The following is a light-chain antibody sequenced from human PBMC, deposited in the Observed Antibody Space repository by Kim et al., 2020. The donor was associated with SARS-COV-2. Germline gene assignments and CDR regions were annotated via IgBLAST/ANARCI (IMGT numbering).Light chain of an antibody. CDR1: QTISNW. CDR2: LAS. Sequence: DIQMTQSPSTLSASVGDRVTITCRASQTISNWLAWYQQKPGKAPKLLLYLASTLESGVPSRFSGSGSGTEFTLTIDSLQPDDFATYYCQHYIRFPYTFGQGTKLEI. CDR3: QHYIRFPYT. V-gene: IGKV1-5*03. J-gene: IGKJ2*01.